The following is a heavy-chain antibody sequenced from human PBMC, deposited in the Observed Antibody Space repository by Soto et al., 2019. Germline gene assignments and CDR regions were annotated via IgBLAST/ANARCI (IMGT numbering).Heavy chain of an antibody. V-gene: IGHV1-69*13. CDR1: GGTFSSYA. D-gene: IGHD3-10*01. J-gene: IGHJ6*02. CDR2: IIPIFGTA. CDR3: ARDRKGNYGSGSYPPPYYYYGMDV. Sequence: ASVKVSCKASGGTFSSYAISWVRQAPGQGLEWMGGIIPIFGTANYAQKFQGRVTITADESTSTAYMELSSPRSEDTAVYYCARDRKGNYGSGSYPPPYYYYGMDVWGQGTTVTVSS.